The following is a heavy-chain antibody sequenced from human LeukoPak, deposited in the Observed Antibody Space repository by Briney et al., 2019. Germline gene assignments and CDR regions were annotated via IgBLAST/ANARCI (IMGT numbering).Heavy chain of an antibody. CDR1: GFTFSSYW. J-gene: IGHJ4*02. V-gene: IGHV3-7*03. CDR3: ARDGPIYYEASGYHY. D-gene: IGHD3-22*01. CDR2: IKQDGSEQ. Sequence: PGGSLRLSCAAFGFTFSSYWMSWVRQAPGKGLEWVANIKQDGSEQYYVDSVKGRFTISRDNAKNSLYLQMNSLRGEDTAVYYCARDGPIYYEASGYHYWGQGTLVTVSS.